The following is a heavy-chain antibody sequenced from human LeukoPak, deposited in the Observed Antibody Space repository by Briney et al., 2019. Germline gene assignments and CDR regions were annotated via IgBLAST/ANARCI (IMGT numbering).Heavy chain of an antibody. CDR1: GFTFSSYG. Sequence: GGSLRLSCAASGFTFSSYGMHWVRQAPGKGLEWVAFIRYDGSNKYYADSVKGRFTISRDNSKNTLYLQMNSLRAEDTAVYYCAKRAKAYCGGDCYSSLDYWGQGTLVTVSS. J-gene: IGHJ4*02. CDR3: AKRAKAYCGGDCYSSLDY. V-gene: IGHV3-30*02. CDR2: IRYDGSNK. D-gene: IGHD2-21*02.